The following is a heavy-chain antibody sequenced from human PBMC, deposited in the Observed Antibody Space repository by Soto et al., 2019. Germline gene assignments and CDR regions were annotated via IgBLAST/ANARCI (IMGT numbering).Heavy chain of an antibody. CDR1: GLTFGSRA. CDR3: ARGSTDSYPGSRIFDF. V-gene: IGHV3-23*01. J-gene: IGHJ4*02. D-gene: IGHD3-10*01. Sequence: LRLSCVASGLTFGSRAMSWVRQAPGEGLQWVSTITDTGGDAKYADSVRGRFVISRDNSKKILYLQMTSLTAEDSAMYFCARGSTDSYPGSRIFDFWGRGTLVTVSS. CDR2: ITDTGGDA.